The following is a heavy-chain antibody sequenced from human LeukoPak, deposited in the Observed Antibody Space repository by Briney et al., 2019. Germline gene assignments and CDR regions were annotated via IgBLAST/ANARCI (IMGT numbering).Heavy chain of an antibody. CDR1: GFTLDNYW. D-gene: IGHD1-26*01. V-gene: IGHV3-7*03. CDR2: IRKDGSRE. J-gene: IGHJ3*01. CDR3: ARDTCPLYGGPYFDAFDV. Sequence: GGSLRLSCAASGFTLDNYWMTWVRQAPGKGLEWVAHIRKDGSRETYVYSVKGRFIFSRDNAKNKLYLQMKSMSVKDKDVYYCARDTCPLYGGPYFDAFDVWGQGTVVTVSS.